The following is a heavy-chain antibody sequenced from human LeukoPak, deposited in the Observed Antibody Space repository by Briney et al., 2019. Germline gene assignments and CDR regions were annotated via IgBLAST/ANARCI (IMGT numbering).Heavy chain of an antibody. CDR3: ARAVAGTWNDY. J-gene: IGHJ4*02. CDR1: GFPFSSYS. V-gene: IGHV3-21*01. CDR2: ISSSSSYI. Sequence: GGPLSLPCAASGFPFSSYSTNWLRQAPGKGLAWDSSISSSSSYIYYEDSVKGRFTISSDNAKNSLYLQMNSLRAEDTAVYYCARAVAGTWNDYWGQGTLVTVSS. D-gene: IGHD6-19*01.